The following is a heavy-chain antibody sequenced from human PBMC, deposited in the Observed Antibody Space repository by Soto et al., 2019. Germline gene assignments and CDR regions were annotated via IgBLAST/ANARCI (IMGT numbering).Heavy chain of an antibody. CDR2: IIPIFGTA. J-gene: IGHJ3*02. V-gene: IGHV1-69*13. Sequence: SVKVSCKASGGTFSSYAISWVRQAPGQGLEWMGGIIPIFGTANYAQKFQGRVTITADESTSTAYMELSSLRSEDTAVYYCARALWAYYYDSSGHNDAFDIWGQGTMVTVSS. D-gene: IGHD3-22*01. CDR3: ARALWAYYYDSSGHNDAFDI. CDR1: GGTFSSYA.